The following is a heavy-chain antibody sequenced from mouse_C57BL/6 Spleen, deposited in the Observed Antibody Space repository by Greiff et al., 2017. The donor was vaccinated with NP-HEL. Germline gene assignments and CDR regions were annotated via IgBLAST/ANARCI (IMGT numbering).Heavy chain of an antibody. V-gene: IGHV5-9*01. J-gene: IGHJ4*01. CDR3: ARDEDYYGSSYDAMDY. CDR2: ISGGGGNT. Sequence: DVMLVESGGGLVKPGGSLKLSCAASGFTFSSYTMSWVRQTPEKRLEWVATISGGGGNTYYPDSVKCRFTISRDNAKNTLYMQMSSLRSEDTALYYCARDEDYYGSSYDAMDYWGQGTSVTVSS. CDR1: GFTFSSYT. D-gene: IGHD1-1*01.